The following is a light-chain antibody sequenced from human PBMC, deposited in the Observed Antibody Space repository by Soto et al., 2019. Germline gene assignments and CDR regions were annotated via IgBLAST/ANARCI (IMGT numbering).Light chain of an antibody. V-gene: IGKV3-15*01. CDR2: GAS. CDR1: QRVGRD. CDR3: QQYNTWPPT. J-gene: IGKJ3*01. Sequence: EIVMTQSPATLSVSPGEGATLSCRASQRVGRDLAWYQQKPGQAPRLLIYGASTRATGIPARFTGSGSGTEFTLAINSLQSEGFAVYWCQQYNTWPPTFGPGTTVDIK.